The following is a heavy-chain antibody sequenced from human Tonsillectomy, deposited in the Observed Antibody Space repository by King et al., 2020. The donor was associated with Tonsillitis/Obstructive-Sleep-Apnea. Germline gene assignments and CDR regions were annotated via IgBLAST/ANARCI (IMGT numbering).Heavy chain of an antibody. CDR1: GFAFHYYT. V-gene: IGHV3-21*01. CDR2: IDGTGNHI. CDR3: TRALSTAYLDS. Sequence: VQLVESGGGLVKPGGSLRLSCAASGFAFHYYTLDWVRQAPGKGLEWVSSIDGTGNHIYYANSVKGRFTVSRDNTKNALYLQMTSLRAEDTALYYCTRALSTAYLDSWGQGTLVTVSS. J-gene: IGHJ4*02.